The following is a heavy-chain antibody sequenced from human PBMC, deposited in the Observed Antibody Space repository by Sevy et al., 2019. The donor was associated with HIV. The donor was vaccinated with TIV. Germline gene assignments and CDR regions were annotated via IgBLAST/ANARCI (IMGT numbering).Heavy chain of an antibody. V-gene: IGHV3-21*04. CDR3: AKVVVPADIDPFYYYAYGMDV. CDR1: GFTFSSYS. Sequence: GGSLRLSCAASGFTFSSYSMNWVRQAPGKGLEWVSSISSSSSYIYYADSVKGRFTISRDNSKNTVHLQMNSLRVEDTAVYYCAKVVVPADIDPFYYYAYGMDVWGQGTTVTVSS. CDR2: ISSSSSYI. J-gene: IGHJ6*02. D-gene: IGHD2-2*01.